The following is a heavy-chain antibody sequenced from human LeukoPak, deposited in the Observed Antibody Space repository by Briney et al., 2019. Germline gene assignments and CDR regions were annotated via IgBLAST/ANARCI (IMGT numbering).Heavy chain of an antibody. D-gene: IGHD2-2*01. CDR3: ARLERLLWAFDY. V-gene: IGHV3-30*19. CDR1: GFTFSSYG. J-gene: IGHJ4*02. Sequence: QTGGSLRLSCAASGFTFSSYGMHWVRQAPGKGLEWVAVISYDGSNKYYADSVKGRFTISRDNSKNTLYLQMNSLRAEDTAVYYCARLERLLWAFDYWGQGTLVTVSS. CDR2: ISYDGSNK.